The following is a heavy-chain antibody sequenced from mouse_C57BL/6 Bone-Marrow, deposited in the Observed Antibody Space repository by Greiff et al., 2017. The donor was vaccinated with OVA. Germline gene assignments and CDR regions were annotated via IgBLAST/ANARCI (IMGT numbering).Heavy chain of an antibody. V-gene: IGHV14-4*01. CDR3: TRLRPYWYFDV. J-gene: IGHJ1*03. D-gene: IGHD2-4*01. CDR1: GFNIKDYY. Sequence: EVQLQQSGAELVRPGASVKLSCTASGFNIKDYYMHWVKQRPEQGLEWIGWIDPENGDTEYASKFQGKATITADTSSNTAYLQLSSLTSEDTAVYYCTRLRPYWYFDVWGTGTTVTVSS. CDR2: IDPENGDT.